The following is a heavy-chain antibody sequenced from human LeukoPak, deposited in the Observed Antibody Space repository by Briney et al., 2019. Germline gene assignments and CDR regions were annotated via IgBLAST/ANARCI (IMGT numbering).Heavy chain of an antibody. CDR3: ARVQHLYSTSWYEFVT. J-gene: IGHJ5*02. CDR2: INHSGST. V-gene: IGHV4-34*01. D-gene: IGHD6-13*01. Sequence: SETVSLTCAVYGGSFSGYYWSWTRQPPGKGLEWIGEINHSGSTNYNPSLKSRVTISVDTSKNQFSLKLSSVTAADTAVYYCARVQHLYSTSWYEFVTWGQRTLGSASS. CDR1: GGSFSGYY.